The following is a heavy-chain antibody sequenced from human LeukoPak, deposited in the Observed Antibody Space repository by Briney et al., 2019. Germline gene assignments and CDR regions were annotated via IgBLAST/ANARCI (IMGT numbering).Heavy chain of an antibody. CDR3: ARGPESIAGDAFDI. CDR2: ISWNSGSI. CDR1: GFTFDDYA. D-gene: IGHD6-6*01. V-gene: IGHV3-9*01. J-gene: IGHJ3*02. Sequence: GRSLRLSCAASGFTFDDYAMHWVRQAPGKGLEWVSGISWNSGSIGYADSVKGRFTISRDNSKNTLYLQMNSLRAEDTAVYYCARGPESIAGDAFDIWGQGTMVTVSS.